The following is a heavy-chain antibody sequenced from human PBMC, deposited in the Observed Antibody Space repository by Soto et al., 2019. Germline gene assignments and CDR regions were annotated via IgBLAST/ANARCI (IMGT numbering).Heavy chain of an antibody. V-gene: IGHV1-69*13. D-gene: IGHD2-2*01. CDR1: GGTFSSYA. CDR3: ARGRTIVVVPAAIYYYYGMDV. CDR2: IIPIFGTA. Sequence: SVKVSCKASGGTFSSYAISWVRQAPGQGLEWMGGIIPIFGTANYAQKFQGRVTITADESTSTAYMGLSSLRSEDTAVYYCARGRTIVVVPAAIYYYYGMDVWGQGTTVTVSS. J-gene: IGHJ6*02.